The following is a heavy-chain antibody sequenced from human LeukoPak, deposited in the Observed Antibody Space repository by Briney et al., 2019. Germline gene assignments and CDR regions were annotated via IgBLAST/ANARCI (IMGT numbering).Heavy chain of an antibody. CDR2: ISTSGST. Sequence: SETLSLTCAVSAASNSNYYWRWIRQAPGKGLEWIGYISTSGSTNYNPSLKSRVSISLDTSKNRFSLNLNFVTAADTAVYYCASPRSGYRYTFDYWGQGALVTVSS. CDR1: AASNSNYY. D-gene: IGHD3-22*01. CDR3: ASPRSGYRYTFDY. J-gene: IGHJ4*02. V-gene: IGHV4-4*09.